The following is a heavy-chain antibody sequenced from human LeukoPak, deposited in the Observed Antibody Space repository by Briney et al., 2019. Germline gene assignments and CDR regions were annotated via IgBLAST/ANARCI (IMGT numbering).Heavy chain of an antibody. J-gene: IGHJ6*03. CDR1: GYSFTSYW. CDR2: IYPGDSDT. CDR3: ARHFGDSSSGYYYYMDV. Sequence: GESLKISCKGSGYSFTSYWIGWVRQMPGKGLEWMGIIYPGDSDTRYSPSFQGQVTISADKSIGTAYLQWSSLKASDTAIYYCARHFGDSSSGYYYYMDVWGKGTTVTVSS. D-gene: IGHD6-6*01. V-gene: IGHV5-51*01.